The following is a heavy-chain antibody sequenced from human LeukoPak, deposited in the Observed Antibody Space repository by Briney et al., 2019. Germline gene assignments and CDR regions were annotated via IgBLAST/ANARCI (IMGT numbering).Heavy chain of an antibody. D-gene: IGHD6-19*01. CDR2: ISSSSSYI. J-gene: IGHJ4*02. Sequence: PGGSLRLSCATSGFTFSFYSMNWVRQAPGKGLEWVSSISSSSSYIYYADSVKGRFTISRDNAKNSLYLQMNSLRAEDTAVYYCARDISGWYYFDYWGQGTLVTVSS. V-gene: IGHV3-21*01. CDR3: ARDISGWYYFDY. CDR1: GFTFSFYS.